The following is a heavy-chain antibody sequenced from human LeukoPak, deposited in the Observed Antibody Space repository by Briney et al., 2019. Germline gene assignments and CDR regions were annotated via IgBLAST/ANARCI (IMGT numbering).Heavy chain of an antibody. J-gene: IGHJ4*02. D-gene: IGHD5-24*01. Sequence: GGSLRLSCAASGFTFSTYSMNWVRQAPGKGLEWVSSISSSSNYIYYADSVKGRFTIYRDNAKNSLYLQMNSLRAEDTAVYSCAREMAAGTFDYWGQGTLVTVSS. V-gene: IGHV3-21*01. CDR1: GFTFSTYS. CDR3: AREMAAGTFDY. CDR2: ISSSSNYI.